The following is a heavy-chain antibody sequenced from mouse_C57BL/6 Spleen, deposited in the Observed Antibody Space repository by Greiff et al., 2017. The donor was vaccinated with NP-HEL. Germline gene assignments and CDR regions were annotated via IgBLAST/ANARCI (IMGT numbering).Heavy chain of an antibody. Sequence: EVKVVESGGGLVKPGGSLKLSCAASGFTFSDYGMHWVRQAPEKGLEWVAYISSGSSTIYYADTVKGRFTISRDNAKNTLFLQMTSLRSEDTAMYYCARGYYSNYEAMDYWGQGTSVTVSS. V-gene: IGHV5-17*01. J-gene: IGHJ4*01. D-gene: IGHD2-5*01. CDR2: ISSGSSTI. CDR3: ARGYYSNYEAMDY. CDR1: GFTFSDYG.